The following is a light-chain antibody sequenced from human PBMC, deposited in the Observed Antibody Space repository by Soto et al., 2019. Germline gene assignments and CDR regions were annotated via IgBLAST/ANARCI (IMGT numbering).Light chain of an antibody. V-gene: IGKV1-13*02. J-gene: IGKJ4*01. Sequence: AIPLTQSPSSLSASVGDRVTITCRASQGISSALAWYQQKPGKAPKLLIYDASSLESGVPSRFSGSGSGTDFTLTISSLQPEDFATYSCQQFNSSPVTFGGGTKVEIK. CDR3: QQFNSSPVT. CDR2: DAS. CDR1: QGISSA.